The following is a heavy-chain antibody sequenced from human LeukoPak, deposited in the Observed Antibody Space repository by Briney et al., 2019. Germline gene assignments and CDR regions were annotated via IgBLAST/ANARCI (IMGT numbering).Heavy chain of an antibody. CDR1: GYTFTSYY. CDR2: INPSGGST. V-gene: IGHV1-46*01. D-gene: IGHD3-10*01. CDR3: AKGLLWFGELPDY. Sequence: ASVKVSCKASGYTFTSYYMHWVRQAPGQGLEWMGIINPSGGSTSYAQKFQGRVTMTRDMSTSTAYMELRSLRSDDTAVYYCAKGLLWFGELPDYWGQGTLVTVSS. J-gene: IGHJ4*02.